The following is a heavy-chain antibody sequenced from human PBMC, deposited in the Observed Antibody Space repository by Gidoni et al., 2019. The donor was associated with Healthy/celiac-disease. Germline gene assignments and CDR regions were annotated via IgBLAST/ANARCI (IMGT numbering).Heavy chain of an antibody. Sequence: QVQLVESGGGVVQPGRSLRLSCAASGFTFSSYGMHWVRQAPGKGLEWVAVISYDGSNKYYADSVKGRFTIARDNSKNTLYLQMNSLRAEDTAVYYCAKEHSWMDTAMVTPDYWGQGTLVTVSS. CDR3: AKEHSWMDTAMVTPDY. V-gene: IGHV3-30*18. D-gene: IGHD5-18*01. CDR2: ISYDGSNK. CDR1: GFTFSSYG. J-gene: IGHJ4*02.